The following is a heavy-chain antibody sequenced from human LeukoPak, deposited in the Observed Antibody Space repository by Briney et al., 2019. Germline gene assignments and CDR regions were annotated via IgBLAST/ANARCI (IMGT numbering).Heavy chain of an antibody. Sequence: GGSLRLSCAASGFTFSGYWMSWVRQAPGKGLEWVANIKQDGSEKYYVDSVKGRFTISRDNDKNSLYLQMNSLRAEDTAVYYCARKRSPGAFDIWRQGTMVTVSS. CDR2: IKQDGSEK. CDR1: GFTFSGYW. V-gene: IGHV3-7*01. J-gene: IGHJ3*02. CDR3: ARKRSPGAFDI.